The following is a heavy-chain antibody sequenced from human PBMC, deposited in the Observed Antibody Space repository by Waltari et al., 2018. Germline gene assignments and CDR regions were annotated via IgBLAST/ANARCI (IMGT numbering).Heavy chain of an antibody. V-gene: IGHV4-34*01. Sequence: QVQLQQWGAGLLKPSETLSLTCAVYGWSFSGYYWSWIRQPPGKGLEWIGEINHSGSTNYNPSLKSRVTISVDTSKNQFSLKLSSVTAADTAVYYCARRMGWNRMYYFDYWGQGTLVTVSS. J-gene: IGHJ4*02. CDR1: GWSFSGYY. CDR2: INHSGST. CDR3: ARRMGWNRMYYFDY. D-gene: IGHD1-1*01.